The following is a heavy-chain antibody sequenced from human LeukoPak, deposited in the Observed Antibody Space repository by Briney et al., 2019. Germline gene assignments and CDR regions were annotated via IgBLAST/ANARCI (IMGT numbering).Heavy chain of an antibody. CDR2: ISSSGSTI. Sequence: PGGSLRLSCAASGFTFSDYYMSWIRQAPGKGLEWVSYISSSGSTIYYADSVKGRFTISRDNAKNSLYLQMNSLRAEDTAMYYCARDGYDFWSAPGHGMDVWGQGTTVTVSS. J-gene: IGHJ6*02. CDR3: ARDGYDFWSAPGHGMDV. V-gene: IGHV3-11*01. D-gene: IGHD3-3*01. CDR1: GFTFSDYY.